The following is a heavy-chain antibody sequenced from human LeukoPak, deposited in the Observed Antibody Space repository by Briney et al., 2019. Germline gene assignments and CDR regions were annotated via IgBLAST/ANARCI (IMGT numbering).Heavy chain of an antibody. J-gene: IGHJ4*02. V-gene: IGHV6-1*01. D-gene: IGHD3-10*01. CDR1: GDSVSSNSAA. CDR3: ARGITMVRGVTITTGGGVYFDY. Sequence: QTLSLTCAISGDSVSSNSAAWNWIRQSPSRGLEWLGRTYYRSKWYNDYAVSVKSRITINPDTSKNQFSLQLNSVTPEDTAVYYCARGITMVRGVTITTGGGVYFDYWGQGTLVTVSS. CDR2: TYYRSKWYN.